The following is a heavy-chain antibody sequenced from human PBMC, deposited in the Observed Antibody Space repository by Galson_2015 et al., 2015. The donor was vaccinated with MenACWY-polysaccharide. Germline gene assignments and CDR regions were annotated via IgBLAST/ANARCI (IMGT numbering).Heavy chain of an antibody. J-gene: IGHJ4*02. CDR3: AASDYYDSSGYYSLFTH. Sequence: SLRLSCAASGFTFDDYAMHWVRHAPGKGLEWVSGISWNSGSIGYADSVKGRFTISRDDAKNSLYLQMNSLRAEDTALYYCAASDYYDSSGYYSLFTHWGQGTLVTVSS. V-gene: IGHV3-9*01. CDR1: GFTFDDYA. CDR2: ISWNSGSI. D-gene: IGHD3-22*01.